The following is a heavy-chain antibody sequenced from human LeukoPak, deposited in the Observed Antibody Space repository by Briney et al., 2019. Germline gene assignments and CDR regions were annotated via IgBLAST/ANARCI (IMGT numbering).Heavy chain of an antibody. J-gene: IGHJ5*02. CDR2: IIPIFGTA. CDR1: GGTFSSYA. CDR3: ARVAAVACNSWFDP. V-gene: IGHV1-69*01. D-gene: IGHD6-19*01. Sequence: SVKVSCKASGGTFSSYAISWVRQAPGQGLEWMGGIIPIFGTANYAQKFQGRVTITADESTSTTYMELSSLRSEDTAVYYCARVAAVACNSWFDPWGQGTLVTVSS.